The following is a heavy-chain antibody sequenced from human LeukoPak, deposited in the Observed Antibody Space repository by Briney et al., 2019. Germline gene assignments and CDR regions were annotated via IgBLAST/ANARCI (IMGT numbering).Heavy chain of an antibody. CDR3: ARRVYSSSWYAGPDYFDY. CDR2: INPNSGGT. CDR1: GYTFTGYY. Sequence: ASVKVSCKASGYTFTGYYMHWVRQAPGQGLEWMGWINPNSGGTNYAQKFQGRVTVTRDTSISTAYMELSRLRSDDTAVYYCARRVYSSSWYAGPDYFDYWGQGTLVTVSS. D-gene: IGHD6-13*01. J-gene: IGHJ4*02. V-gene: IGHV1-2*02.